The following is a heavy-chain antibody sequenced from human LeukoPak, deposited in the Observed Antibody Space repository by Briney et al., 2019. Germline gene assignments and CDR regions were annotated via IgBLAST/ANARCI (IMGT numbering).Heavy chain of an antibody. CDR1: GGSISNYY. Sequence: SETLSLTCTVSGGSISNYYWSRVRQPPGKGLEWIGYIYYSGNTNYNPSLKSRVTISVDSSRDQFSLKLSSVTAADTAVYYCARAGYNWNGGYASDIWGQGTMVTVS. D-gene: IGHD1-1*01. CDR3: ARAGYNWNGGYASDI. J-gene: IGHJ3*02. V-gene: IGHV4-59*01. CDR2: IYYSGNT.